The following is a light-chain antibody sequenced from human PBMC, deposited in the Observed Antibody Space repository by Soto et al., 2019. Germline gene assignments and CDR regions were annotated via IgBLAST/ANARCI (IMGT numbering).Light chain of an antibody. CDR2: EVN. J-gene: IGLJ1*01. CDR3: GSWDSSLSAYV. CDR1: SSDVGGYDY. V-gene: IGLV2-14*01. Sequence: QSVLTQPASVSGSPGQSITISCTGTSSDVGGYDYVSWYQLHPGKAPKLMVFEVNNRPSGVSYRFSGSKSGNTASLTISGLQAEDEADYFCGSWDSSLSAYVFGTGTKVTVL.